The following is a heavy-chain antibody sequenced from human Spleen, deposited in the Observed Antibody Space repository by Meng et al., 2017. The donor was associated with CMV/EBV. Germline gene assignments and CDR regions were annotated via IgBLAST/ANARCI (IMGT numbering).Heavy chain of an antibody. J-gene: IGHJ4*02. V-gene: IGHV4-61*01. D-gene: IGHD6-19*01. CDR1: GGSLSSGPYF. Sequence: VTGGSLSSGPYFWNWIRQPPGKRLEWIGYFSNNGSTNYHPSLRSRVTLSIDPSTSPFSLRLSSVSAADPRVSYCARGDSSCSYSLYYWGQGTLVTVSS. CDR3: ARGDSSCSYSLYY. CDR2: FSNNGST.